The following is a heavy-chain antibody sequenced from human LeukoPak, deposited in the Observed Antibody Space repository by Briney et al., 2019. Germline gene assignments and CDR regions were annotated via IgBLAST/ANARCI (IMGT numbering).Heavy chain of an antibody. Sequence: GGSLRLSCAASGFSFRSYGMHWVRQAPGKGLEWVAVISSDEINEYYADSVKGRFTISRDNSKNTLYLQMNSLRAEDTAVYYCARGRKMYPDLWFGEKEEFDYWGQGTLVTVSS. CDR2: ISSDEINE. D-gene: IGHD3-10*01. J-gene: IGHJ4*02. V-gene: IGHV3-30*03. CDR1: GFSFRSYG. CDR3: ARGRKMYPDLWFGEKEEFDY.